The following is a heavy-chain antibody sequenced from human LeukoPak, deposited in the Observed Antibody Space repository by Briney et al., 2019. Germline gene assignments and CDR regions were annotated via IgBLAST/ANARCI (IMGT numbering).Heavy chain of an antibody. CDR1: GISLSNYG. CDR3: AKRGVVIRVILVGFHKEAYYFDS. Sequence: GGSLRLSCSVSGISLSNYGMSWVRQAPGQGLEWVAGIIGSCGETNYADSVKGRFTISRDNHKNTLYLQMNRLRAEDTAVYFCAKRGVVIRVILVGFHKEAYYFDSWGQGALVTVSS. J-gene: IGHJ4*02. V-gene: IGHV3-23*01. CDR2: IIGSCGET. D-gene: IGHD3-22*01.